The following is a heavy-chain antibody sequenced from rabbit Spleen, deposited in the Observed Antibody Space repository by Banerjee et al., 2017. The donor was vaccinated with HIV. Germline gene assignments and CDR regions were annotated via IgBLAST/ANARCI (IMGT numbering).Heavy chain of an antibody. CDR1: GFSFGSGYD. J-gene: IGHJ4*01. V-gene: IGHV1S43*01. CDR2: IDPDSGNT. Sequence: QEQLEESGGDLVKPGGTLTLTCTASGFSFGSGYDMCWVRQAPGKGLEWIACIDPDSGNTVYARWAKGRFTITRSTTLNTVTLQLNSLTAADTATYFCARDGNGRNNYYHFDLWGPGTLVTVS. D-gene: IGHD8-1*01. CDR3: ARDGNGRNNYYHFDL.